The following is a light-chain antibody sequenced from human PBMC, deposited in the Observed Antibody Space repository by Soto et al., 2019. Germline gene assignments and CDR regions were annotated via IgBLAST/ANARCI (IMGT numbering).Light chain of an antibody. CDR3: QQRHMWPIT. V-gene: IGKV3-11*01. CDR2: DAY. Sequence: EVVLTQSPVTLSLSPGERATLSCRASQSFRGLLAWYQQKPGQAPRLLIYDAYNRATGIPPKFSGSGSGTDFTLTISSLEPEDSAVYYCQQRHMWPITCGQGTGLEIK. J-gene: IGKJ5*01. CDR1: QSFRGL.